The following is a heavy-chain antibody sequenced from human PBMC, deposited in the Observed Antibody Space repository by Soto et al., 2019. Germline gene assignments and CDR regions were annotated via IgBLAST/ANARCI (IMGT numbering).Heavy chain of an antibody. V-gene: IGHV3-11*05. D-gene: IGHD3-10*01. CDR2: ISTLSTYR. J-gene: IGHJ3*02. CDR3: ARERFGELGAFDI. CDR1: GFTFSDFY. Sequence: QVQLAESGGGLVKPGGSLRLSCAASGFTFSDFYMSWVRQAPGKGLEWLSYISTLSTYRNYADSVKGRFTISRDNAKRLLYLQMNSLRAEDTAVYYCARERFGELGAFDIWGQGTIVSVSS.